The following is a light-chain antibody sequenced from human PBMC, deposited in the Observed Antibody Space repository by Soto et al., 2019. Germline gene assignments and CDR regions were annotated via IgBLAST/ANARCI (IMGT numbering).Light chain of an antibody. CDR3: SSYTRSSARV. J-gene: IGLJ1*01. CDR1: SSDVGAYNY. Sequence: QSALTQPASVSGSPGQSITISRTGTSSDVGAYNYVSWYQQHPGKAPKLMIYDVSNRPSGVSDRFSGSKSGNMASLTISGLQAEDEADYYCSSYTRSSARVFGTGTKLTVL. V-gene: IGLV2-14*01. CDR2: DVS.